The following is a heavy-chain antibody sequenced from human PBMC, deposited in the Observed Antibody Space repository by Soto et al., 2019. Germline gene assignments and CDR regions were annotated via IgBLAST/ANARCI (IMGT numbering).Heavy chain of an antibody. Sequence: EVRLVESGGGLVQPGGSLRLSCAASGFAFSSAWMNWVRQAPGKGLEWVGRIKSQSDGGTTDYAAPVEGRFTISRHDSTKTLYLQMNSLKAEDTTVDYCTADWTLLQWFWELSTGGYWGQGTLVTVSS. CDR1: GFAFSSAW. D-gene: IGHD3-10*01. CDR3: TADWTLLQWFWELSTGGY. V-gene: IGHV3-15*01. J-gene: IGHJ4*02. CDR2: IKSQSDGGTT.